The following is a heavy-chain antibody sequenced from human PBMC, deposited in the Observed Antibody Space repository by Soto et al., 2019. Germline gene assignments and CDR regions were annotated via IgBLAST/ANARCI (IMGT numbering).Heavy chain of an antibody. CDR1: GFTFSSYG. J-gene: IGHJ4*02. CDR3: AKSKDMGGNDFKVDD. D-gene: IGHD5-12*01. V-gene: IGHV3-30*18. CDR2: ISFDGSNK. Sequence: QVQLVESGGGVVQPGRSLRLSCAASGFTFSSYGMHWVRQAPGKGLEWVAVISFDGSNKYYADSVKGRFTVSRDNSKNTLYVQMNSLRSEDTAVYYCAKSKDMGGNDFKVDDWGQGTLVTVSS.